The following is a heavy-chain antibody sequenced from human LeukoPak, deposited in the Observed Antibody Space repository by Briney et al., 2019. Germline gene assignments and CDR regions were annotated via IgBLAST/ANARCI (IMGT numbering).Heavy chain of an antibody. J-gene: IGHJ4*02. V-gene: IGHV3-15*01. CDR2: IKRESERGAT. CDR1: GFTFNDAW. CDR3: TTGQGKTDDDY. Sequence: GGSLRLSCVGSGFTFNDAWMSGVRQAPGKGLEWVGRIKRESERGATDYGAPVSGRFTISRDDSKNTLYLQLNSLQIEDTGIYYCTTGQGKTDDDYWGQGTLVTVSS.